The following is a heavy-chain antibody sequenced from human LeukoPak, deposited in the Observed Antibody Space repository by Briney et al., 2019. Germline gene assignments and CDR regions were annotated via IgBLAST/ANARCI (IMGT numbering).Heavy chain of an antibody. CDR2: MNPNSGNT. CDR3: ARGRYSNRGFDY. Sequence: ASVKVSCKASGYTFTSYDINWVRQATGQRLEWMGWMNPNSGNTGYAQKFQGRVTMTRNTSISTAYMELSSLRSEDTAVYYCARGRYSNRGFDYWGQGTLVTVSS. J-gene: IGHJ4*02. D-gene: IGHD5-12*01. V-gene: IGHV1-8*01. CDR1: GYTFTSYD.